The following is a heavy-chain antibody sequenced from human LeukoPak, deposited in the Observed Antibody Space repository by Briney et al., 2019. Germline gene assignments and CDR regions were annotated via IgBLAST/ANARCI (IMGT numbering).Heavy chain of an antibody. J-gene: IGHJ3*02. CDR3: ATGRITIFGVVTYDAFDI. V-gene: IGHV4-61*08. D-gene: IGHD3-3*01. CDR2: IYYSGST. Sequence: SETLSLTCTVSGGSISSGDYYWNWIRQPPGRGLEWIGYIYYSGSTNQNPSLKSRVTISLDTSKNQFSLNLSSVTAADTAVYYCATGRITIFGVVTYDAFDIWGQGTMVTVSS. CDR1: GGSISSGDYY.